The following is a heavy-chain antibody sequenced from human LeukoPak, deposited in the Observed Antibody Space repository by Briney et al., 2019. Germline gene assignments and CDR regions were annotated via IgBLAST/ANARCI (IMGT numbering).Heavy chain of an antibody. D-gene: IGHD3-3*01. J-gene: IGHJ4*02. CDR2: IKSKTDGGTT. CDR1: GFTFGDYA. CDR3: TTPPSRGFTIFGVVTVDY. Sequence: PGRSLRLSCTASGFTFGDYAMSWVRQAPGKGLEWVGRIKSKTDGGTTDYAAPVKGRFTISRDDSKNTLYLQMNSLKTEDTAVYYCTTPPSRGFTIFGVVTVDYWGQGTLVTVSS. V-gene: IGHV3-15*01.